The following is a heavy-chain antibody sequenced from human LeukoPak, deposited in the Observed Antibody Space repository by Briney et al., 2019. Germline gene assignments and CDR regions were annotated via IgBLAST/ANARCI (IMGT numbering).Heavy chain of an antibody. Sequence: ASVKVSCKASGYTFTGYYMHWVRQAPGQGLEWMGWINPNSGGTNYAQKSQGRVTMTRDTSISTAYMELSRLRSDDTAVYYCARDRRVYYDSSGYSWWSFDYWGQGTLVTVSS. J-gene: IGHJ4*02. D-gene: IGHD3-22*01. CDR2: INPNSGGT. CDR3: ARDRRVYYDSSGYSWWSFDY. CDR1: GYTFTGYY. V-gene: IGHV1-2*02.